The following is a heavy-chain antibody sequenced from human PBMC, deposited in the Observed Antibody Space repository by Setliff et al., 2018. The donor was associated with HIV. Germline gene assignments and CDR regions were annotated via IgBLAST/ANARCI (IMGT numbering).Heavy chain of an antibody. D-gene: IGHD6-13*01. CDR1: GGSFSGYC. Sequence: SETLSLTCAVYGGSFSGYCWSWIRQPPGKGLEWIGEINHSGRTKYNPSLKSRVTTSVDTSKNQFSLRLNSVTAADTAVYYCVRVSCSSWYSIPRNYYYSMDVWGEGTTVTVSS. CDR3: VRVSCSSWYSIPRNYYYSMDV. CDR2: INHSGRT. V-gene: IGHV4-34*01. J-gene: IGHJ6*03.